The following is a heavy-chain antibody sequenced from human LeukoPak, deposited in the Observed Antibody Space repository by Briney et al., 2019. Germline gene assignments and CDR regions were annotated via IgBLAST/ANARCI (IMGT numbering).Heavy chain of an antibody. D-gene: IGHD6-19*01. Sequence: SEALSLTCTVSGASVSSGNYYWSWIRQSPGKGLECLGYIYYSGNTNYNPSLKSRVTISIDMSKNQFSLKLNSVTAADTAVYYCARCSGLAVAGAYYFDYWGQGTLVTVSS. CDR2: IYYSGNT. V-gene: IGHV4-61*01. CDR3: ARCSGLAVAGAYYFDY. CDR1: GASVSSGNYY. J-gene: IGHJ4*02.